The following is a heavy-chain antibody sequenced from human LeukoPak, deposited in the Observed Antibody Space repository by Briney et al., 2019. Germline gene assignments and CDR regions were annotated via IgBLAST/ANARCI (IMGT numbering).Heavy chain of an antibody. CDR3: AKDQSPFAYYDSSGYFDY. V-gene: IGHV3-30*18. CDR1: GFTFSSYG. D-gene: IGHD3-22*01. CDR2: ISYDGSNK. Sequence: GRSLRLSCAASGFTFSSYGMHWVRQAPGKGLEWVAVISYDGSNKYYADSVKGRFTISRDNSKNTLYLQMNSLRAEDTAVYYCAKDQSPFAYYDSSGYFDYWGQGTLVTVSS. J-gene: IGHJ4*02.